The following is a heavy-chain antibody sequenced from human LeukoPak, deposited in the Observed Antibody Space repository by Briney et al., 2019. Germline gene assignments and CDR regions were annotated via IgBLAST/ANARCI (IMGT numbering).Heavy chain of an antibody. J-gene: IGHJ5*02. CDR3: AKAPYASGSHDWFDP. Sequence: PGGSLRLSCAASGFTFSSYAMSWVRQAPGKRLEWVSAISGSGGSTYYADSVKGRFTISRDNSKNTLYLQMNSLRAEDTAIYYCAKAPYASGSHDWFDPWGQGTLVTVSS. CDR2: ISGSGGST. CDR1: GFTFSSYA. D-gene: IGHD3-10*01. V-gene: IGHV3-23*01.